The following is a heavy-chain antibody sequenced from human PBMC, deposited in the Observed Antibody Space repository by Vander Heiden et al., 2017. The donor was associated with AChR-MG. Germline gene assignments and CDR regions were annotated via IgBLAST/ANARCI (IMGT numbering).Heavy chain of an antibody. CDR1: GGTFISNS. CDR3: ARGPNDNSPKMVFLTY. V-gene: IGHV1-69*06. Sequence: QVQLVHSGAAVKKPGSPVTVSCRASGGTFISNSIKWVRRAPGHGPAWMGSIIPIFATANDAPKFQGRVSITADRSTNTAYMELHSLRSEDTAVYYCARGPNDNSPKMVFLTYWGQGTLVTVSS. D-gene: IGHD1-20*01. CDR2: IIPIFATA. J-gene: IGHJ4*02.